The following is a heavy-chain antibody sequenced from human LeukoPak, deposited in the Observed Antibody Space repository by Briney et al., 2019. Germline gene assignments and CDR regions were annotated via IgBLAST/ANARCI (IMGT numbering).Heavy chain of an antibody. D-gene: IGHD1-26*01. CDR1: GFTFSNFL. V-gene: IGHV3-23*01. J-gene: IGHJ4*02. CDR3: AKKGATTGDFDY. CDR2: ISGSGGDT. Sequence: GGSLRLSCAASGFTFSNFLMAWVRQAPGKGPEWVSAISGSGGDTYYADSVKGRFTISRDNSKNTLYLQMNSLRAEDTAVYYCAKKGATTGDFDYWGQGTLVTVSS.